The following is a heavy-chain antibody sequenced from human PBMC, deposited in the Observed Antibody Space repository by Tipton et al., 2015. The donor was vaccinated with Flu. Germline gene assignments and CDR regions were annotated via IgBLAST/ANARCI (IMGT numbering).Heavy chain of an antibody. D-gene: IGHD3-16*01. CDR2: INQDGGKK. CDR1: GFTFGTYW. V-gene: IGHV3-7*01. CDR3: ARLGLPDY. Sequence: SLRLSCAASGFTFGTYWMSWVRQAPGKGLEWVANINQDGGKKYYVDSVKGRYNISRDNAKNSLFLQMTSLRAEDTAVYFCARLGLPDYWGQGTLVTVSS. J-gene: IGHJ4*02.